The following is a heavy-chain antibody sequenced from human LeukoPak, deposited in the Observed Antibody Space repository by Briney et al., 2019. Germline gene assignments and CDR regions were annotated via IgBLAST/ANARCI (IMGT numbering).Heavy chain of an antibody. CDR2: ISPDGETT. J-gene: IGHJ4*02. CDR1: GFTFSSIS. Sequence: GGSLRLSCEASGFTFSSISMNWVRQAPGKGLEWVSSISPDGETTYHADSVKGRFTTSRDNAKSSLYLQMNSLRAEDTALYYCTRDLPVPSSVRGIIIYGLIDYWGQGTLVTVSS. V-gene: IGHV3-21*06. D-gene: IGHD3-10*01. CDR3: TRDLPVPSSVRGIIIYGLIDY.